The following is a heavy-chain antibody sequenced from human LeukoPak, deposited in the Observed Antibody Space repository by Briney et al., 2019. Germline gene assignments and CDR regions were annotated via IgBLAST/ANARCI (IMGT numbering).Heavy chain of an antibody. V-gene: IGHV3-48*04. CDR1: GFTFSSYS. J-gene: IGHJ3*02. CDR2: ISSSSSTI. D-gene: IGHD6-13*01. CDR3: ASQLGDASDI. Sequence: GGSLRLSCAASGFTFSSYSMNWVRQAPGKGLEWVSYISSSSSTIYYADSVKGRFTISRDNGKNSMYLQMNNLRAEDTAVYYCASQLGDASDIWGQGTMVTVSS.